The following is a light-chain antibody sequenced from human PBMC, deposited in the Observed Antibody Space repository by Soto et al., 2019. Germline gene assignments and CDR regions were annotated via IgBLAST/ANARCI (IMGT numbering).Light chain of an antibody. Sequence: EIVLTQSPGTLSLSPGERAILSCRASQSVSNSYLAWYQQKPGQAPRLLIYGASSRAAGIPDRFSGSGSGTDFTLTISRLEPEDFAVYYCQQYGSSPKTFGQGTKLEIK. CDR1: QSVSNSY. V-gene: IGKV3-20*01. CDR3: QQYGSSPKT. J-gene: IGKJ2*01. CDR2: GAS.